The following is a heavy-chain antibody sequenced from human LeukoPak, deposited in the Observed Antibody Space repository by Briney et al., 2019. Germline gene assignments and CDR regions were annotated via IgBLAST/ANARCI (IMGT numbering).Heavy chain of an antibody. J-gene: IGHJ5*02. V-gene: IGHV4-39*01. CDR3: AILGTGGS. Sequence: SETLSLRCTGSGRCSSSSSCYWGCIRQPPGKGLEWIGTIFSRGSTSYNQSLKSRVTIAVDTSNNQFSLRLSSVTAADPAVYYCAILGTGGSWGQGTLVTVSS. CDR1: GRCSSSSSCY. CDR2: IFSRGST. D-gene: IGHD3-10*01.